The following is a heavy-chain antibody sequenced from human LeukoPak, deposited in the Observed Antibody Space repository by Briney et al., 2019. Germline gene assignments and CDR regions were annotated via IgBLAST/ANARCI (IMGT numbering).Heavy chain of an antibody. V-gene: IGHV3-30*18. Sequence: PGGSLRLSCAASGFTFSSYGMHWVRQAPGKGLEWVAVISYDGSNKYYADSVKGRFTISRDNSKNTLYLQMNSLRAEDTAVYYWAKDVGYCSSTSCYGPWGQGTLVTVSS. CDR1: GFTFSSYG. D-gene: IGHD2-2*01. CDR3: AKDVGYCSSTSCYGP. CDR2: ISYDGSNK. J-gene: IGHJ4*02.